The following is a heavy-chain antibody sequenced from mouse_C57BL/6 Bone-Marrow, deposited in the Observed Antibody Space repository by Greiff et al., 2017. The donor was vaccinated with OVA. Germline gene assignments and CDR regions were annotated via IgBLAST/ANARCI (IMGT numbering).Heavy chain of an antibody. J-gene: IGHJ1*03. Sequence: DVHLVESGGDLVKPGGSLKLSCAASGFTFSSYGMSWVRQTPDKRLEWVATISSGGSYTYYPDSVKGRFTISRDNAKNTLYLQISSLKSEDTAMYYCASFYYYGSSYGWYFDVWGTGTTVTVSS. CDR1: GFTFSSYG. V-gene: IGHV5-6*01. CDR3: ASFYYYGSSYGWYFDV. CDR2: ISSGGSYT. D-gene: IGHD1-1*01.